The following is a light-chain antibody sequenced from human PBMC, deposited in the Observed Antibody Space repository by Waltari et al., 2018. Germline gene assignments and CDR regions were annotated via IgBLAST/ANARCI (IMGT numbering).Light chain of an antibody. V-gene: IGLV2-14*01. J-gene: IGLJ2*01. CDR1: SSDVGGYNF. Sequence: QSALTQPPSASGSPGQSITISCTGTSSDVGGYNFVSWYQQHPGKAPKLMIYEVSNRPSGLSNRFSGSKSGNTASLTISGLQAEDEADYYCSSYTFTSTPVVFGGGTKVTVL. CDR2: EVS. CDR3: SSYTFTSTPVV.